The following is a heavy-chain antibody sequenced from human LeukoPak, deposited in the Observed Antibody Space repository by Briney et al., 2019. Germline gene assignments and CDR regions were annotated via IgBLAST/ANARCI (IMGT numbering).Heavy chain of an antibody. J-gene: IGHJ5*02. V-gene: IGHV3-48*02. CDR3: ARGSDRLDNWFDP. Sequence: GGSLRLSCAASGFIFNNYGMNWVRQAPGKGLEWISYISGSSSLIHQADSVKGRFTISRDNAKNLVSLQMSSLRDEDTAVYYCARGSDRLDNWFDPWGQGTLVTVSS. CDR1: GFIFNNYG. CDR2: ISGSSSLI.